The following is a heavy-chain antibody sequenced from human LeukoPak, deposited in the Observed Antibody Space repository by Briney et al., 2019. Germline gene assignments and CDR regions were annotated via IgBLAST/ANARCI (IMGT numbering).Heavy chain of an antibody. Sequence: TPETLSLTRTVSGGPLSSRGYYWIWIRQHQGQDLEWIGYIYYSGSTYYNPSLKSRVTISVDTSKNQFSLKLSSVTAADTAVYYCARVDIDSNEDYFDYWGQGTLVTVSS. CDR2: IYYSGST. CDR1: GGPLSSRGYY. J-gene: IGHJ4*02. V-gene: IGHV4-31*03. D-gene: IGHD2-15*01. CDR3: ARVDIDSNEDYFDY.